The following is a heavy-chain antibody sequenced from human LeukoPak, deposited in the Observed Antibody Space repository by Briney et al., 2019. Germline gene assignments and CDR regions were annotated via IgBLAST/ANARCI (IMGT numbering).Heavy chain of an antibody. CDR3: AKDRTGHYYDSSGYRYYYYYYMDV. Sequence: PGRSLRLSCAASGFTFSSYGMPWVRQAPGKGLEWVSVISGSGGSTYYADSVKGRFTISRDNSKNTLYLQMNSLRAEDTAVYYCAKDRTGHYYDSSGYRYYYYYYMDVWGKGTTVTVSS. CDR2: ISGSGGST. D-gene: IGHD3-22*01. V-gene: IGHV3-23*01. CDR1: GFTFSSYG. J-gene: IGHJ6*03.